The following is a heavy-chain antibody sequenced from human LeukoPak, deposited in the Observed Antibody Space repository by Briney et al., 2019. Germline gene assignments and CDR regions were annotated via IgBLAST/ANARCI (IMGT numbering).Heavy chain of an antibody. D-gene: IGHD2-15*01. J-gene: IGHJ4*02. CDR2: IYPVDSDN. CDR1: GYRFSSYW. V-gene: IGHV5-51*01. Sequence: GESLKISCKCSGYRFSSYWFAWVRQMPGKGLECMGIIYPVDSDNRYSPSFQGQLSISADKSISTASLQLSSLKASDTAIYYCARQVSYPTICRGGNCHHDYWEEAMVVAVSS. CDR3: ARQVSYPTICRGGNCHHDY.